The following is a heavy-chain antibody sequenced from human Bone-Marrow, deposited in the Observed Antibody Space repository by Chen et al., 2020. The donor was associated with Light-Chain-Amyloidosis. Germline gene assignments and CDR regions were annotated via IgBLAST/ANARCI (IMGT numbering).Heavy chain of an antibody. CDR3: ARDRFYGSGSYYIFDY. Sequence: QVQLVQSGAEVKKPGASVKVSCKASGYTFTNYALHWVRQAPGQRLEWMGWINACNGNTKYSQKFQGRVTITRDTSSSIAYMELSSLRSEDTAVYYCARDRFYGSGSYYIFDYWGQGTLVTVSS. CDR1: GYTFTNYA. D-gene: IGHD3-10*01. CDR2: INACNGNT. J-gene: IGHJ4*02. V-gene: IGHV1-3*01.